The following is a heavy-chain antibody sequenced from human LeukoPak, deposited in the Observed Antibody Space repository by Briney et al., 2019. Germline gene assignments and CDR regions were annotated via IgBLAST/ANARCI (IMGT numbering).Heavy chain of an antibody. D-gene: IGHD3-10*01. J-gene: IGHJ4*02. CDR1: GFTFGSYW. Sequence: GGSLRLSCVASGFTFGSYWMHWVRQAPGKGPAWVSRISGDGGTYYADSVKGRFTISRDNAKNTLYLQMNSLRAEDTAVYYCARDLVSGSGSYGHWGQGTLVSVSS. CDR3: ARDLVSGSGSYGH. V-gene: IGHV3-74*01. CDR2: ISGDGGT.